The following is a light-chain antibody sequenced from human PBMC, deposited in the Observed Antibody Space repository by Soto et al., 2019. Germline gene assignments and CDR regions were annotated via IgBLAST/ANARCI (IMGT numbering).Light chain of an antibody. CDR3: QQYGSSLMYT. Sequence: EIVLTQSPGTLSLSPGERATLSCRASQSVSSSYLAWYQQKPGQAPRLLIYETSNRATGIPARFSGSGSGADFTLTISRLEPEDFAVYYCQQYGSSLMYTFGQGTKLEIK. J-gene: IGKJ2*01. CDR2: ETS. CDR1: QSVSSSY. V-gene: IGKV3-20*01.